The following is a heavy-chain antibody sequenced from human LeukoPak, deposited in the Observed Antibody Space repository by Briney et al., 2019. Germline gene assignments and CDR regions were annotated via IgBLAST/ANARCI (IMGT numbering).Heavy chain of an antibody. D-gene: IGHD4-17*01. Sequence: GGSLKLSCAASGFTFISYWMSWVRHAPGKGLEWVANIKQDGSEKYYVDSVKGRFTISKDNAKNSLYLQMNSLRAEDTAVYYCARVGYGDYFSVRWFDPWGQGTLVTVSS. V-gene: IGHV3-7*01. CDR2: IKQDGSEK. CDR1: GFTFISYW. CDR3: ARVGYGDYFSVRWFDP. J-gene: IGHJ5*02.